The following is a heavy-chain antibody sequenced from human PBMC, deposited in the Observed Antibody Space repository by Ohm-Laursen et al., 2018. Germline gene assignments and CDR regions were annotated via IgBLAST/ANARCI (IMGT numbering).Heavy chain of an antibody. D-gene: IGHD2/OR15-2a*01. V-gene: IGHV3-15*01. Sequence: SLRLSCAAPGFTFSSYAMSWVRQAPGKGLEYVGRIKSKAAGETREYAEPVKGRFTILRDDSKNTLSLQMNSLKTEDTGVYYCSTDHFSWGQGTLVTVSS. CDR3: STDHFS. J-gene: IGHJ5*02. CDR1: GFTFSSYA. CDR2: IKSKAAGETR.